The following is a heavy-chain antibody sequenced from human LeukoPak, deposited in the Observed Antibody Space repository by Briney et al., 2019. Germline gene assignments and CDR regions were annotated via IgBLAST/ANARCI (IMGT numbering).Heavy chain of an antibody. V-gene: IGHV3-30*18. CDR1: GFTFSSYG. D-gene: IGHD3-10*01. Sequence: GRSLRLSCAASGFTFSSYGMHWVRQAPGKGLEWVAVISYDGSNKYYADSVKGRFTISRDNSKNTLYLQMNSLRAEDTAVYYCAKDQDYYGSGSLDHWGQGTLATVSS. J-gene: IGHJ4*02. CDR2: ISYDGSNK. CDR3: AKDQDYYGSGSLDH.